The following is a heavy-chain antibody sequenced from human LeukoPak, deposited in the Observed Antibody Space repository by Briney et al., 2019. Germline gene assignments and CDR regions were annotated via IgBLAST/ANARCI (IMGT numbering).Heavy chain of an antibody. CDR1: GGPFSGYY. V-gene: IGHV4-34*01. J-gene: IGHJ5*02. Sequence: PSETLSLTCAVYGGPFSGYYWSWIRQPPGKGLEWIGEINHSGSANYNPSLKSRVIISVDMSKNQFSLKLSSVTAADTAVYYCARVSKAANPTSDSPWFDPWGQGTLVTVSS. D-gene: IGHD2-15*01. CDR2: INHSGSA. CDR3: ARVSKAANPTSDSPWFDP.